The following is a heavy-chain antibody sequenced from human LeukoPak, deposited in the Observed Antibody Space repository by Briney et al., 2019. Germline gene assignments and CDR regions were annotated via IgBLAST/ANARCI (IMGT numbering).Heavy chain of an antibody. Sequence: SETLSLTCTVSGGSISNGDYYWTWIRQHPGKGLDWIWYICYSGSTYYNPSLKSRVVISVDTSKNQFSLKLKSVTAADTAVYYCARDRRWLRFHGFDIWGQGTMVTVSS. CDR3: ARDRRWLRFHGFDI. CDR2: ICYSGST. J-gene: IGHJ3*02. D-gene: IGHD5-12*01. CDR1: GGSISNGDYY. V-gene: IGHV4-31*03.